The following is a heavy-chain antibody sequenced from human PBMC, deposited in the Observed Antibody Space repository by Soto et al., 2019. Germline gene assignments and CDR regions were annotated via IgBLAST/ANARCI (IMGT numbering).Heavy chain of an antibody. V-gene: IGHV1-46*03. J-gene: IGHJ3*02. D-gene: IGHD3-9*01. CDR2: INPSGGST. Sequence: ASVKVSCKASGYTFTNSYMHWVRQAPGQGLEWMGIINPSGGSTSYAQKFQGRVTMTRDTSTSIVYMELSSLRSEDTAVYYCARGGSGYQTSVAFDIWGQGTMVTVSS. CDR1: GYTFTNSY. CDR3: ARGGSGYQTSVAFDI.